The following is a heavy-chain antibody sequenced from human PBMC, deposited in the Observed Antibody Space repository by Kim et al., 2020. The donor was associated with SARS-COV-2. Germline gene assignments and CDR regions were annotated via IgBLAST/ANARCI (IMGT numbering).Heavy chain of an antibody. CDR3: ASFDFWSGYPYYYYGMDV. D-gene: IGHD3-3*01. J-gene: IGHJ6*02. CDR2: INAGNGNT. CDR1: GYTFTSYA. Sequence: ASVKVSCKASGYTFTSYAMHWVRQAPGQRLEWMGWINAGNGNTKYSQKFQGRVTITRDTSASTAYMELSSLRSEDTAVYYCASFDFWSGYPYYYYGMDVWGQGTTVTVSS. V-gene: IGHV1-3*01.